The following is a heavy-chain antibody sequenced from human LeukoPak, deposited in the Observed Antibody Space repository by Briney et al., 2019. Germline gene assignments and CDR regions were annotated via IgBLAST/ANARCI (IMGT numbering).Heavy chain of an antibody. CDR3: AGDPRNKGFDP. D-gene: IGHD1/OR15-1a*01. Sequence: GGSLGLSCPASGFTFSGDWMHWVRQVPGKGLVWVSCIKGDGSDTTYADSVKGRFTISRDNAKNTLYLQMNSLRVEDMAVYYCAGDPRNKGFDPWGQGTLVTVSS. CDR2: IKGDGSDT. J-gene: IGHJ5*02. V-gene: IGHV3-74*03. CDR1: GFTFSGDW.